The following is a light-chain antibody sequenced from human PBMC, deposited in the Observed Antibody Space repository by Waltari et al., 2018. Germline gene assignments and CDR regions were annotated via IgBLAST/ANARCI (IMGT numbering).Light chain of an antibody. CDR1: QTISTG. V-gene: IGKV1-5*03. Sequence: DIQMTQFPSTLSASVGDRVTITCRASQTISTGLAWYQQKPGEAPKLLIYKASSLQFGVPSRFSGSGSGTEFTLTISSLQPDDFATYHCQQYNSYSAITFGQGTRLEIK. CDR3: QQYNSYSAIT. J-gene: IGKJ5*01. CDR2: KAS.